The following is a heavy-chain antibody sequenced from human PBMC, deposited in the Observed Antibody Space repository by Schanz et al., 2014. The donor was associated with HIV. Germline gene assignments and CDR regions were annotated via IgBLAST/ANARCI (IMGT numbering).Heavy chain of an antibody. CDR2: ISPYNGDR. Sequence: QVQLVQSGAEVKKPGASVKVSCKASGYTFASYGITWVRQAPGQGLDWVGWISPYNGDRKYDQKFQGRVTLTTDTSTNTAYMELSSLRSEDTAVYYCARRGLVGATLYYYYYGMDVWGQGTTVTVSS. CDR1: GYTFASYG. D-gene: IGHD1-26*01. J-gene: IGHJ6*02. CDR3: ARRGLVGATLYYYYYGMDV. V-gene: IGHV1-18*01.